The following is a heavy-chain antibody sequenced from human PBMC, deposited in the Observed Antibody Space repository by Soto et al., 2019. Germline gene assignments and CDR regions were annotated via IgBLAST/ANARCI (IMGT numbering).Heavy chain of an antibody. J-gene: IGHJ4*02. CDR2: IWYDGSNK. V-gene: IGHV3-33*01. D-gene: IGHD3-3*01. Sequence: GGPLRLSCAASGFTFSSYGMHWVRQAPGKGLEWVAVIWYDGSNKYYADSVKGRFTISRDNSKNTLYLQMNSLRAEDTAVYYCARVGIYDFWSSWFDYWGQGTLVTVSS. CDR1: GFTFSSYG. CDR3: ARVGIYDFWSSWFDY.